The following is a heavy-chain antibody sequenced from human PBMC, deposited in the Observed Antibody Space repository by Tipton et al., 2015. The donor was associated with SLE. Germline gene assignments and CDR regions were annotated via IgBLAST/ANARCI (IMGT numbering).Heavy chain of an antibody. V-gene: IGHV4-34*01. Sequence: TLSLTCAVYGGSFSGYYWSWIRQPPGKGLEWIGEINHSGSTNYNPSLKSRVTISVDTSKNRFSLKLSSVTAADTAVYYCARHAVGASNWFDPWGQGTLVTVSS. J-gene: IGHJ5*02. CDR2: INHSGST. CDR3: ARHAVGASNWFDP. D-gene: IGHD1-26*01. CDR1: GGSFSGYY.